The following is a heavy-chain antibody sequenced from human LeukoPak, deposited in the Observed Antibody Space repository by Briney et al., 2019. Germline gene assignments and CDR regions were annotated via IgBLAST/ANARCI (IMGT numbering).Heavy chain of an antibody. D-gene: IGHD5-24*01. V-gene: IGHV1-18*01. CDR2: ISAYNGNA. CDR1: GYTLLTYG. CDR3: ARGRDGYDYAGFDP. J-gene: IGHJ5*02. Sequence: GASVKVSCKASGYTLLTYGISWVRQAPGQGFEWMGWISAYNGNADYAQKFQGRVTMTTDTSTSTAYMELRSLRSDDTAVYYCARGRDGYDYAGFDPWGQGTLVTVSS.